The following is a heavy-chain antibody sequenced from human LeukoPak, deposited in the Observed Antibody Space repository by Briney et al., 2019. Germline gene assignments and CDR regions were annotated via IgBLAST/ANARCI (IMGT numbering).Heavy chain of an antibody. J-gene: IGHJ4*02. Sequence: ASVKVSCKVSGYTLTELSMHWVRQAPGKGLEWMGGFDPEDGETIYAQKFQGRVTMTEDTSTDTAYMELSSLRSEDTAVYYCATLGYSYGPLDYWGQGTLVTVSS. D-gene: IGHD5-18*01. CDR1: GYTLTELS. CDR2: FDPEDGET. V-gene: IGHV1-24*01. CDR3: ATLGYSYGPLDY.